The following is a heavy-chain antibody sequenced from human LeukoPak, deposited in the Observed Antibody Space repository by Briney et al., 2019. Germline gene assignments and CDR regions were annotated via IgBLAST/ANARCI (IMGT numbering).Heavy chain of an antibody. Sequence: SVKVSCKASGGTFSSYAISWVRQAPGQGLEWMGGIIPIFGTANYAQKFQGRVTITADESTSTAYMELSSLRSEDTAVYYCARDQSSGYFAENYFDYWGQGTLVTVSS. CDR1: GGTFSSYA. CDR3: ARDQSSGYFAENYFDY. D-gene: IGHD3-22*01. CDR2: IIPIFGTA. V-gene: IGHV1-69*13. J-gene: IGHJ4*02.